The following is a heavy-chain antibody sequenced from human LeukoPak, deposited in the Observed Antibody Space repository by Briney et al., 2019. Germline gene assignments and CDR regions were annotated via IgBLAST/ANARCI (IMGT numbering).Heavy chain of an antibody. V-gene: IGHV4-59*01. Sequence: SETLSLTCTVSGGSISSYYWSWIRQPPGKGLEWIGYIYDSGTTNYNPSLKSRVTISVDTATNQFSLKLRSVTAADTAVYYCARAEQLDWCFDYWGQGTLVTVSS. CDR1: GGSISSYY. CDR3: ARAEQLDWCFDY. D-gene: IGHD3/OR15-3a*01. J-gene: IGHJ4*02. CDR2: IYDSGTT.